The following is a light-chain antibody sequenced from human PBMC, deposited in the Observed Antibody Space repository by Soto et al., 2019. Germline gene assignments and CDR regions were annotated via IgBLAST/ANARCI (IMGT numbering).Light chain of an antibody. J-gene: IGKJ3*01. CDR3: QQFGSSPLFI. CDR1: QSVSSSY. CDR2: GAS. Sequence: EIVLTQSPGTLSLCPGERATLSCRASQSVSSSYLAWYQQKPGQAPRLLIYGASSRATVIPDRFSGSGSGTDFTLTISRLEPEDFAVYYCQQFGSSPLFIFGPGTKVHVK. V-gene: IGKV3-20*01.